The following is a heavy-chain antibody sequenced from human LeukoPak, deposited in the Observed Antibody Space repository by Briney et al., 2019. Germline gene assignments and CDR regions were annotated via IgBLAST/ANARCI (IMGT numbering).Heavy chain of an antibody. V-gene: IGHV3-30-3*01. D-gene: IGHD2-2*01. J-gene: IGHJ4*02. CDR1: GFTFSSYA. CDR3: ARRKSTSCFDY. CDR2: ISYDGSNK. Sequence: GGSLRLSCAASGFTFSSYAMHWVRQAPGKGLEWVAVISYDGSNKYYADSVKGRFTISRDNSKNTLYLQMNSLRAEDTAVYYCARRKSTSCFDYWGQGNLVTVSS.